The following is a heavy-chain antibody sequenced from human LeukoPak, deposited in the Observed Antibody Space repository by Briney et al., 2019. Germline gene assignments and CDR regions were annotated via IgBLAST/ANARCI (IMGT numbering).Heavy chain of an antibody. CDR1: GYTFTSYG. CDR2: ISAYNGNT. Sequence: ASVKVSCKASGYTFTSYGISWVRQAPGQGLEWMGWISAYNGNTNYAQKLQGRVTMTTDTSTSTAYMELRSLRSDDTAVYYCAREGRHDFWSGYYVEGNWFDPWGQGTLVTVSS. CDR3: AREGRHDFWSGYYVEGNWFDP. J-gene: IGHJ5*02. V-gene: IGHV1-18*01. D-gene: IGHD3-3*01.